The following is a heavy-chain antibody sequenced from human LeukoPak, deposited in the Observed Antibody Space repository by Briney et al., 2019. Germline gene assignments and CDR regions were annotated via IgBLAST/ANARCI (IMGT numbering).Heavy chain of an antibody. CDR1: GFTFTSYW. V-gene: IGHV5-51*01. J-gene: IGHJ5*02. Sequence: GGSLKISCKGSGFTFTSYWIGWVRQMPGKGLEWMGIIYPGDSDTRYSPSFQGQVTISADTSINTAYLQWSSLKASDTAMYYCARLDLEGPFDPWGQGTLVTVSS. CDR2: IYPGDSDT. CDR3: ARLDLEGPFDP.